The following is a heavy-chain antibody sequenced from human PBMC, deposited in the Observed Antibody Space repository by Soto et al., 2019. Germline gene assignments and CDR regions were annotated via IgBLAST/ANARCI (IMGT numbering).Heavy chain of an antibody. CDR1: GGSISSGDYY. CDR2: IYYSGST. V-gene: IGHV4-30-4*01. CDR3: ARGIVVVPAAIGANWFDP. Sequence: SETLSLTCTVSGGSISSGDYYWSWIRQPPGKGLEWIGYIYYSGSTHYNPSLKSRVTISVDTSKNQFSLKLSSVTAADTAVYYCARGIVVVPAAIGANWFDPWGQGTLVTVSS. D-gene: IGHD2-2*01. J-gene: IGHJ5*02.